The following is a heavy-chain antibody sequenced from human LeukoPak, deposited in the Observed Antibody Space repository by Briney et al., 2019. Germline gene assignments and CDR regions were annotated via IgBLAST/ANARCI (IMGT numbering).Heavy chain of an antibody. CDR2: INQAGSEK. CDR3: ARDGTAAGLYFDY. Sequence: GGSLRLSCAASGFTFSAHWMSWVRQAPGKGLEWVANINQAGSEKHYADSVKGRFTISRDTAKSSLYLQMNSLRAEDTALYYCARDGTAAGLYFDYWGQGTLVTVS. CDR1: GFTFSAHW. D-gene: IGHD6-13*01. J-gene: IGHJ4*02. V-gene: IGHV3-7*01.